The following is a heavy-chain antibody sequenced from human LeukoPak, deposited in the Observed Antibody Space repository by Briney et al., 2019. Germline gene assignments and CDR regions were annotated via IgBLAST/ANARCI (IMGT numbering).Heavy chain of an antibody. J-gene: IGHJ4*02. CDR1: GFTFDDYA. V-gene: IGHV3-43D*03. D-gene: IGHD6-13*01. Sequence: GGSLRLSCAASGFTFDDYAMHWVRHAPGKGLEWVSLITWDGDSTYYADSVKGRFTISRDNSKNSLYLQMNSLRAEDTAFYYCAKSTSSWSEFEYWGQGTLVTVSS. CDR2: ITWDGDST. CDR3: AKSTSSWSEFEY.